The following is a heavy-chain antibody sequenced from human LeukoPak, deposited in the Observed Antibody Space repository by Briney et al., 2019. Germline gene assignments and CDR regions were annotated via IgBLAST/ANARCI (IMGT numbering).Heavy chain of an antibody. D-gene: IGHD5-12*01. J-gene: IGHJ4*02. CDR1: GFTFSSYD. CDR3: AGRFSGYPHPADY. V-gene: IGHV3-21*01. Sequence: GGSLRLSCAASGFTFSSYDMNGFRQPPGKGLEGSSSITSSHSYIYYADSVKGRFTISRDNAKNSLYLQMNSLRAEDTAVYYCAGRFSGYPHPADYWGQGTLVTVSS. CDR2: ITSSHSYI.